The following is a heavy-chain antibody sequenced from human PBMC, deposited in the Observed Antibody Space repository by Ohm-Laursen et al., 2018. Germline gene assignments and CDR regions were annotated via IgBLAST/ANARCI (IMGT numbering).Heavy chain of an antibody. CDR1: GGSISSYY. CDR2: IYYSGST. CDR3: ARGRSYYDGSGYQILDP. J-gene: IGHJ5*02. D-gene: IGHD3-22*01. Sequence: SETLSLTCTVSGGSISSYYWSWIRQPPGKGLEWIGYIYYSGSTNYNPSLKSRVTISVDTSKNQFSLKLSSVTAADTAVYYCARGRSYYDGSGYQILDPWGQGTLVTVSS. V-gene: IGHV4-59*01.